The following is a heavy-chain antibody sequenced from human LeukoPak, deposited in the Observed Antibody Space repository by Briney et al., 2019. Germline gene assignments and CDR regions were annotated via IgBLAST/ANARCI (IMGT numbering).Heavy chain of an antibody. CDR3: VRDFRSADY. J-gene: IGHJ4*02. V-gene: IGHV3-74*01. CDR2: ICPDGTVT. Sequence: GGSMRLSCAASGFTFSTYCMHWVRQAPGKGPMWVSRICPDGTVTNYADSVKARFIISRDNARNTVYLQMNSLRVEDTAVYYCVRDFRSADYWGQGTLVTVSS. CDR1: GFTFSTYC.